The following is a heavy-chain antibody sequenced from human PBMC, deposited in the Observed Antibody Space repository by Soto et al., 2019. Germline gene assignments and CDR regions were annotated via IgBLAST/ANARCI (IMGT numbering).Heavy chain of an antibody. D-gene: IGHD3-10*01. J-gene: IGHJ4*02. CDR3: AREDYDGRGFDY. CDR1: GFTFSSYS. CDR2: ISSRSSYI. V-gene: IGHV3-21*01. Sequence: GGSLRLSCAASGFTFSSYSMNWVRQAPGKGLEWVSSISSRSSYIYYADSVKGRFTISRDNAENSLYLQMNSLRGEDTAVYYCAREDYDGRGFDYWGQGT.